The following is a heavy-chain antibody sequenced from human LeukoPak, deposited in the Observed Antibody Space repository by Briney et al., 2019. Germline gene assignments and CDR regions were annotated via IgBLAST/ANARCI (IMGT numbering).Heavy chain of an antibody. V-gene: IGHV3-11*03. CDR1: GFNFGTYA. J-gene: IGHJ6*02. CDR3: ARRLMSHYGMDV. Sequence: PGGSLRLSCAASGFNFGTYAMSWVCQAPGKGLEWVSYISSSSSSSTNYADSVKGRFTIFRDNAKNSLYLQMNSLRAEDTAVYYCARRLMSHYGMDVWGQGTTVTVSS. D-gene: IGHD2-21*01. CDR2: ISSSSSSST.